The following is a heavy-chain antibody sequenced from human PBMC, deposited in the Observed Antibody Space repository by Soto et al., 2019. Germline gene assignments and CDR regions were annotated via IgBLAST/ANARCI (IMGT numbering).Heavy chain of an antibody. CDR1: GGSFSGYY. Sequence: PSETLSLTCAVYGGSFSGYYWSSIRQPPGKGLEWIGEINHSGSTNYNPSLKSRVTISVDTSKNQFSLKLSSVTAADTAVYYCARGRRSVAAAGLFGHWGQGTLVTVSS. D-gene: IGHD6-13*01. CDR3: ARGRRSVAAAGLFGH. CDR2: INHSGST. J-gene: IGHJ5*02. V-gene: IGHV4-34*01.